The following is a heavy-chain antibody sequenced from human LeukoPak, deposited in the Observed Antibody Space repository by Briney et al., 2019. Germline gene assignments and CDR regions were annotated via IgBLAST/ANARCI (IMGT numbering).Heavy chain of an antibody. D-gene: IGHD3-10*01. CDR1: GDSISSYY. J-gene: IGHJ3*01. CDR2: IYYSGST. Sequence: PSETLSLTCTVSGDSISSYYWSWIRQPPGKGLEWIGYIYYSGSTIYNPSLKSRVTMSLDTSKNQFSLKLRFVTAADTAVYYCARGVISTDAFDVWGQGTMVTVSS. V-gene: IGHV4-59*01. CDR3: ARGVISTDAFDV.